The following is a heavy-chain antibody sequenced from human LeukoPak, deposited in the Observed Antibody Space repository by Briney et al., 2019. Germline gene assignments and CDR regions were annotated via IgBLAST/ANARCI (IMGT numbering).Heavy chain of an antibody. J-gene: IGHJ6*02. V-gene: IGHV3-21*01. CDR1: GFTFSSYW. D-gene: IGHD5-18*01. CDR3: ARGEKNSYGPDYYYGMDV. Sequence: GGSLRLSCAASGFTFSSYWMSWVRQAPGKGLEWVSSISSSSSYIYYADSVKGRFTISRDNAKNSLYLQMNSLRAEDTAVYYCARGEKNSYGPDYYYGMDVWGQGTTVTVSS. CDR2: ISSSSSYI.